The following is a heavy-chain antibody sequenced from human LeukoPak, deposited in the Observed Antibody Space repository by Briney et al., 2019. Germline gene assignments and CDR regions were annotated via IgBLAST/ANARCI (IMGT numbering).Heavy chain of an antibody. V-gene: IGHV4-4*07. Sequence: SETLSLTCTVSGGSISSYYWSWLRQPAGKGLEWIGRIYTSGSTNYNPSLKSRVTMSVDTSKNQFSLKLSSVTAADTAVYYCARKGIVVVPAAIYYYYYMDVWGKGTTVTVSS. CDR3: ARKGIVVVPAAIYYYYYMDV. D-gene: IGHD2-2*01. CDR2: IYTSGST. J-gene: IGHJ6*03. CDR1: GGSISSYY.